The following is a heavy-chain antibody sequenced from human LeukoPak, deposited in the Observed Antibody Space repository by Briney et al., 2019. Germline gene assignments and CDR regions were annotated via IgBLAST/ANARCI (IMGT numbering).Heavy chain of an antibody. J-gene: IGHJ4*02. CDR3: ARAAMVRGVDYFDS. D-gene: IGHD3-10*01. CDR1: GFTFSSYS. V-gene: IGHV3-23*01. CDR2: ISGSGGAT. Sequence: GGSLRLSCAASGFTFSSYSMTWVRQDRGKGLEWVSVISGSGGATYYADSVKGRFTISRDNSKNTLCLQMNSLRAEDTAVYYCARAAMVRGVDYFDSWGQGTLVTVSS.